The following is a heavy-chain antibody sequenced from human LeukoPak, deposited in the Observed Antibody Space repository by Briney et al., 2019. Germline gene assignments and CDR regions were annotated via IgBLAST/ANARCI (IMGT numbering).Heavy chain of an antibody. CDR1: GFPFSSYA. Sequence: GALRLSCAASGFPFSSYAMSWVRLAPGKGLEWVSALSGSGDSTYYADSVKGRFTISRDNSKNTLFLQMNSLGAEDTAVYYCAKSHASIWNVYDYWGQGTLVTVSS. J-gene: IGHJ4*02. D-gene: IGHD1-1*01. V-gene: IGHV3-23*01. CDR2: LSGSGDST. CDR3: AKSHASIWNVYDY.